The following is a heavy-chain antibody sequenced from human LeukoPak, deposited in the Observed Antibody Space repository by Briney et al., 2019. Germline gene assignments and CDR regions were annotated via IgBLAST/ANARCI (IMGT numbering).Heavy chain of an antibody. CDR2: MCGTAGCT. CDR3: AKDRPNFHENSGHYYRRDGDS. D-gene: IGHD3-22*01. J-gene: IGHJ5*01. Sequence: GGSLRLSCQASGFTFYMYAMSWVRQAPGKGLEWVASMCGTAGCTFYPDSVKGRFTVSRDNSKNVLYLRMNSLTAEDTAIYYCAKDRPNFHENSGHYYRRDGDSWGQGTLVTVSS. V-gene: IGHV3-23*01. CDR1: GFTFYMYA.